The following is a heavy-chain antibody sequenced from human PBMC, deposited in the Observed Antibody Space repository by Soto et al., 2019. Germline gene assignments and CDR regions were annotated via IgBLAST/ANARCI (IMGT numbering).Heavy chain of an antibody. V-gene: IGHV5-51*01. CDR1: GYSFTSYW. Sequence: GESLKISCKGSGYSFTSYWIGWVRQMPGKGLEWMGIIYPGDSDTRYSPSFQGQVTISADKSISTAYLQWSSLKASDTAMYYCARLNFSMSGAGTYYSSSGRDVWGQGTKVTVPS. D-gene: IGHD6-19*01. J-gene: IGHJ6*02. CDR3: ARLNFSMSGAGTYYSSSGRDV. CDR2: IYPGDSDT.